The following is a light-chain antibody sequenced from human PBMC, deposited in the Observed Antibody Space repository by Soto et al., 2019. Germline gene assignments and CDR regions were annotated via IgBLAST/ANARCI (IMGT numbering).Light chain of an antibody. Sequence: EILSTQSADTLSFSTGERATLSGPCSQSVSNNYLAWYQQKPGQAPRLLIYGASSRATGIPDRFSGSGSGTDFTLTISRLEPEDFAVYHCQQYADSAAFGQGTRLEIK. CDR3: QQYADSAA. J-gene: IGKJ5*01. CDR2: GAS. CDR1: QSVSNNY. V-gene: IGKV3-20*01.